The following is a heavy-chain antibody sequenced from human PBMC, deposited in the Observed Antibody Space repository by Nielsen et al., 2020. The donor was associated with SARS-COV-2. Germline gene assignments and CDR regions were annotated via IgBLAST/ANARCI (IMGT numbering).Heavy chain of an antibody. Sequence: VRQMPGKGLEWMGRIDPSDSYTNYSPSFQGHVTISADKSISTAYLQWSSLKASDTATYYCARLSLIAVAGPMTHYYYYYYMDVWGKGTTVTVSS. J-gene: IGHJ6*03. CDR2: IDPSDSYT. V-gene: IGHV5-10-1*01. CDR3: ARLSLIAVAGPMTHYYYYYYMDV. D-gene: IGHD6-19*01.